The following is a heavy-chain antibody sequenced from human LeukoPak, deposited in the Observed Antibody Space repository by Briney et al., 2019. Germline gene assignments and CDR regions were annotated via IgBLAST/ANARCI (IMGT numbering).Heavy chain of an antibody. Sequence: GGSLRLPCAASGFTFSSYAMHWVRQAPGKGLGWVSSINSRSSYIYHADSVKGRFTISRDNAKKSLYVQMNSLSAEDTAVYYCARDQVDSYGSFDAFDIWGQGTMVTVSS. CDR3: ARDQVDSYGSFDAFDI. CDR2: INSRSSYI. V-gene: IGHV3-21*01. CDR1: GFTFSSYA. D-gene: IGHD5-18*01. J-gene: IGHJ3*02.